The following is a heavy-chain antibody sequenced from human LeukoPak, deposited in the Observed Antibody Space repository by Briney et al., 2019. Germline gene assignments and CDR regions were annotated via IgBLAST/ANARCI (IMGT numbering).Heavy chain of an antibody. CDR1: GYTFTSYG. J-gene: IGHJ3*02. CDR2: ISAYNGNT. Sequence: GASVKVSCKASGYTFTSYGISWVRQAPGQGLEWMGWISAYNGNTNYAQKLQGRVTMTTDTSTSTAYMELSSLRSEDTAVYYCARSTMSMIVVVITRDDAFDIWGQGTMVTVSS. CDR3: ARSTMSMIVVVITRDDAFDI. D-gene: IGHD3-22*01. V-gene: IGHV1-18*01.